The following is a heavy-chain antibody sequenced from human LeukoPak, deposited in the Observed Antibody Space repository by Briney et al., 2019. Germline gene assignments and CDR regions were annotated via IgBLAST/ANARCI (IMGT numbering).Heavy chain of an antibody. CDR2: ISYDGSNK. CDR3: AKKPVLRFLEWLKTSGKYYFDY. Sequence: GGSLRLSCAASGFTFSSYGMHWVRQAPGKGLEWVAVISYDGSNKYYADSVKGRFTISRDNSKNTLYLQMNGLRAEDTAVYYCAKKPVLRFLEWLKTSGKYYFDYWGQGTLVTVSS. CDR1: GFTFSSYG. V-gene: IGHV3-30*18. J-gene: IGHJ4*02. D-gene: IGHD3-3*01.